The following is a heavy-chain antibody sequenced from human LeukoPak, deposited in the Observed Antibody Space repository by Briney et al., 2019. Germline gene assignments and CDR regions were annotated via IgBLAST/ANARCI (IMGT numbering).Heavy chain of an antibody. CDR1: GYTFRNYA. J-gene: IGHJ5*02. CDR2: ITAYNGNT. D-gene: IGHD2-2*01. CDR3: ARVKVVPAATGFDP. V-gene: IGHV1-18*01. Sequence: GASVKVSCKASGYTFRNYAITWVRQAPGQGLEWMGWITAYNGNTNYAQKFQGRVTMTTDTSTTTAYMELRNLKSDDTAVYYCARVKVVPAATGFDPWGQGTLVTVSS.